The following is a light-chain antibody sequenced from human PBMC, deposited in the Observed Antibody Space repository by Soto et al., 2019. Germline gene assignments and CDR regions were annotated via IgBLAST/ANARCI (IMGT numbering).Light chain of an antibody. V-gene: IGKV3-20*01. CDR3: QHFDNSLFT. CDR2: SAS. J-gene: IGKJ3*01. Sequence: IVLPRSPGILSLSQGERATLSCRASQNVSNNYLAWYQQRPGQTPRLLIYSASSRAAGIPDRFSGRGSGTDFTLTITRLEPDDFAVYYCQHFDNSLFTFGPGTKVDIK. CDR1: QNVSNNY.